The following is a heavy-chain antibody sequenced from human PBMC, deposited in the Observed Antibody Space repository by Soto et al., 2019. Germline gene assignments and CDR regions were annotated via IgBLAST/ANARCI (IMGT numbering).Heavy chain of an antibody. J-gene: IGHJ6*03. V-gene: IGHV4-34*01. CDR1: GGSFSGYY. CDR2: INHSGST. D-gene: IGHD3-3*01. Sequence: QVQLQQWGAGLLKPSETLSLTCAVYGGSFSGYYWSWIRQPPGKGLEWIGEINHSGSTNYNPSLKSRVTISVDTSKNQFSLKLRSVTAADTAVYYCARLGDYDFWSGYPYYYYYMDVWGKGTTVTVSS. CDR3: ARLGDYDFWSGYPYYYYYMDV.